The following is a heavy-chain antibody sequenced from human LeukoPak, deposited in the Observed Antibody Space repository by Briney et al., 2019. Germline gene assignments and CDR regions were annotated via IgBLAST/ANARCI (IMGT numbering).Heavy chain of an antibody. CDR3: ARDYYDSSGYYPDS. V-gene: IGHV4-31*03. Sequence: SETLSLTCTVSGGSISSGGYYWSWIRQHPGKGLAWIGYIYYSGSTYYNPSLKSRVTISVDTSKNQFSLKLSSVTAADTAVYYCARDYYDSSGYYPDSWGQGTLVTVSS. D-gene: IGHD3-22*01. CDR1: GGSISSGGYY. J-gene: IGHJ4*02. CDR2: IYYSGST.